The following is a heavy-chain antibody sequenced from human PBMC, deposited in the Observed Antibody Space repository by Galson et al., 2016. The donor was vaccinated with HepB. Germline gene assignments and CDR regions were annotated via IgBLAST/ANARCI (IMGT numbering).Heavy chain of an antibody. CDR3: ARHDYGDFLFDY. D-gene: IGHD4-17*01. CDR2: MYYSGST. Sequence: MYYSGSTYYNPSLKSRVTISVDTSKNQLSLELSSVTAADTAMYYCARHDYGDFLFDYWGQGTLVIVSS. V-gene: IGHV4-39*01. J-gene: IGHJ4*02.